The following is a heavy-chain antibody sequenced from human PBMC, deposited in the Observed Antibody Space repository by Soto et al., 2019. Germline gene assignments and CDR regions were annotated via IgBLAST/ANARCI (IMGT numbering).Heavy chain of an antibody. D-gene: IGHD2-8*01. J-gene: IGHJ4*02. CDR1: GFTFSSYG. V-gene: IGHV3-33*01. Sequence: GGSLSLSCAASGFTFSSYGMHWVRQAPGKGLEWVAVIWYDGSNKYYADSVKGRFTISRDNSKNTLYLQMNSLRAEDTAVYYCAREKMDYCTNGVCYTRTYYFDYWGQGTLVTVSS. CDR3: AREKMDYCTNGVCYTRTYYFDY. CDR2: IWYDGSNK.